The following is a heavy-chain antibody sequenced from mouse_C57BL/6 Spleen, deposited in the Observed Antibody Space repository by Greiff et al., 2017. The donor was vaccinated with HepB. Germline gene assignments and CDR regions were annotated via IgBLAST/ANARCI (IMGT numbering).Heavy chain of an antibody. CDR2: IDPSDSYT. D-gene: IGHD1-1*01. J-gene: IGHJ3*01. Sequence: QVQLQQPGAELVMPGASVKLSCKASGYTFTSYWMHWVKQRPGQGLEWIGEIDPSDSYTNYNQKFKGKSTLTVDKSSSKAYMQLSSLTSEDSAVYYCARRGLYYYGSSYVGFAYWGQGTLVTVSA. CDR3: ARRGLYYYGSSYVGFAY. V-gene: IGHV1-69*01. CDR1: GYTFTSYW.